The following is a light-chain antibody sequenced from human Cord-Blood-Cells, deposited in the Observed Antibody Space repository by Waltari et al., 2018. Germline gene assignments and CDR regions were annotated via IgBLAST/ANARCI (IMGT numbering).Light chain of an antibody. J-gene: IGLJ1*01. Sequence: QSALTQPASVSGSPGQSITISCTGTSSDVGGYNYVSWYQQHPGKAPKLMIYEVSNRPSGVSNRFSGSKSGNTASLTISGLQAEYEADYYCSSYTSSSTYVFRTGTKVTVL. V-gene: IGLV2-14*01. CDR2: EVS. CDR1: SSDVGGYNY. CDR3: SSYTSSSTYV.